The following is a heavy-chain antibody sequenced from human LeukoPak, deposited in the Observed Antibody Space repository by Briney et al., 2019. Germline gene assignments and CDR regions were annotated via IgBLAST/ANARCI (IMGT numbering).Heavy chain of an antibody. CDR1: VYTLSSSA. J-gene: IGHJ4*02. CDR3: ARDYSVVRAAAGPLDY. CDR2: VRGSGGST. D-gene: IGHD6-13*01. Sequence: GGALRHSCAPPVYTLSSSAMSSVRQALEKGLGGGSHVRGSGGSTYYADAVKGQFTNSRDNSKDTLYLQMNRLRAEDTAVYYCARDYSVVRAAAGPLDYWGQGTLVTVSS. V-gene: IGHV3-23*01.